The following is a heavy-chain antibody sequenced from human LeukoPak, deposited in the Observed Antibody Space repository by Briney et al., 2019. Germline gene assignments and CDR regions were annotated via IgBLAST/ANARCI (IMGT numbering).Heavy chain of an antibody. D-gene: IGHD2/OR15-2a*01. Sequence: SETLSLTCAVYGGSFSGYYWSWIRQPPGKGLEWIGEINHSGSTNYNPSLKSRVTISVDTSKNQFSLKLSSVTAADTAVYYCARPSRILAYGMDVWGQGTTVTVSS. CDR2: INHSGST. CDR3: ARPSRILAYGMDV. V-gene: IGHV4-34*01. J-gene: IGHJ6*02. CDR1: GGSFSGYY.